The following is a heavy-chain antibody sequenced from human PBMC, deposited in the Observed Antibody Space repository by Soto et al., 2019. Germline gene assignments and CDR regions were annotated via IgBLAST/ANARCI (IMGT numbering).Heavy chain of an antibody. CDR3: AKGVEVAGFYFES. V-gene: IGHV3-23*05. CDR1: GFTFNNYA. J-gene: IGHJ4*02. CDR2: ITASGNSR. D-gene: IGHD6-19*01. Sequence: GGSLRLSCVASGFTFNNYAMGWVRQAPGKGLEWVSGITASGNSRYYADSVKDRFTVSRDNSRNTLFLQMDSLRVDDTGTYYCAKGVEVAGFYFESWGQGTVVTVSS.